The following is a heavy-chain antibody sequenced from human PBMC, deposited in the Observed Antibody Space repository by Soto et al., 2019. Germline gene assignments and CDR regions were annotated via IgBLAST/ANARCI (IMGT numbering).Heavy chain of an antibody. D-gene: IGHD1-26*01. J-gene: IGHJ4*02. CDR1: GFTFISYG. V-gene: IGHV3-23*01. Sequence: GRSLRLSCAASGFTFISYGMSWVRQAPGKGLEWVSAISGSGGSTYYADSVKGRFTISRDNSKNTLYLQMNSLRAEDTAVYYCAKSLSVGATTPFDYWGQGTLVTVSS. CDR2: ISGSGGST. CDR3: AKSLSVGATTPFDY.